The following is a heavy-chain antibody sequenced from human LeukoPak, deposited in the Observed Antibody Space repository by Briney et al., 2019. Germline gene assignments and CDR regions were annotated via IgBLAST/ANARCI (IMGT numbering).Heavy chain of an antibody. V-gene: IGHV1-69*05. CDR2: IIPIFGTA. CDR3: ARVTQEVGAILDY. CDR1: GGTFSSYA. D-gene: IGHD1-26*01. Sequence: ASVKVSCKASGGTFSSYAISWVRQAPGQGLEWMGGIIPIFGTANYAQKFQGRVTITTDESTSTAYMELSSLRSEDTAVYYCARVTQEVGAILDYWGQGTLVTVSS. J-gene: IGHJ4*02.